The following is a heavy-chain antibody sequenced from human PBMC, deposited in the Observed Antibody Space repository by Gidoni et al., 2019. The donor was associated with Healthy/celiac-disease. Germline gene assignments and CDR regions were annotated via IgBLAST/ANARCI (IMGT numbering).Heavy chain of an antibody. CDR1: GFTFDDYA. D-gene: IGHD6-19*01. CDR2: ISWNSGSI. CDR3: AKDREQWLGSAFDI. V-gene: IGHV3-9*01. J-gene: IGHJ3*02. Sequence: EVQLVESGGGLVQPGRSLRLSCAASGFTFDDYARHWVRQAPGKGLEWVSGISWNSGSIGYADSVKGRFTISRDNAKNSLYLQMNSLRAEDTALYYCAKDREQWLGSAFDIWGQGTMVTVSS.